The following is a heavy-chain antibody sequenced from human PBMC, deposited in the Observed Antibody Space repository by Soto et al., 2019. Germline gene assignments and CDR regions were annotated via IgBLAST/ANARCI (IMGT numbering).Heavy chain of an antibody. CDR2: TYYRSYWYN. Sequence: QVQLQQSGPGLVQPSQTLSLTCTISGDSVSTNSATWDWIRQSPSRGLEWLGRTYYRSYWYNDYAASVKGRISINPXXSNNXVXXXXXXXXPDDXXVYYCVRLIGDSWLDSWGQGTLVTVSS. J-gene: IGHJ5*01. D-gene: IGHD2-8*01. CDR1: GDSVSTNSAT. CDR3: VRLIGDSWLDS. V-gene: IGHV6-1*01.